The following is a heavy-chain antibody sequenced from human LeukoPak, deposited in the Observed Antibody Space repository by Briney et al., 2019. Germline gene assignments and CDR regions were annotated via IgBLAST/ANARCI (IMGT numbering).Heavy chain of an antibody. CDR1: GHTFTSYG. Sequence: ASVKVSCKASGHTFTSYGISWVRQAPGQGLEWMGWISAYNGNTNYAQKLQGRVTMTTDTSTSTAYMELRSLRSDDTAVYYCARVIAPDDYGDQWGLLDYWGQGTLVTVSS. D-gene: IGHD4-17*01. V-gene: IGHV1-18*01. CDR3: ARVIAPDDYGDQWGLLDY. CDR2: ISAYNGNT. J-gene: IGHJ4*02.